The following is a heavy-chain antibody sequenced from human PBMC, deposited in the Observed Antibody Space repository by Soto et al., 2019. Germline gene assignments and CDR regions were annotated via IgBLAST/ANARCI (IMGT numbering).Heavy chain of an antibody. J-gene: IGHJ4*02. V-gene: IGHV4-4*02. CDR2: VYRTGST. CDR3: ASRDPGTSVDY. CDR1: GGSLTSNNW. Sequence: PSETLSLTCAASGGSLTSNNWWTWVRQPPGQGLEWIGEVYRTGSTNYDPSLKSRATISLDKSENQSSLKVTSLTAADTAVYYCASRDPGTSVDYWGQGTLVTVSS. D-gene: IGHD1-7*01.